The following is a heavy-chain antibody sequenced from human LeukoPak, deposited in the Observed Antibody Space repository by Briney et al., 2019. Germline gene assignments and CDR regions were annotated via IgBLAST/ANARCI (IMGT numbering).Heavy chain of an antibody. CDR3: ARESGYHGSGFDP. J-gene: IGHJ5*02. Sequence: GGSLRLSCAASGFTFSSYAMHWVRQAPGKGLEWVAVISYDGSNKYYADSVKGRFTISRDNAKNTLYLQMNSLRANDTAVYYCARESGYHGSGFDPWGQGTLVTVSS. V-gene: IGHV3-30*04. D-gene: IGHD3-10*01. CDR2: ISYDGSNK. CDR1: GFTFSSYA.